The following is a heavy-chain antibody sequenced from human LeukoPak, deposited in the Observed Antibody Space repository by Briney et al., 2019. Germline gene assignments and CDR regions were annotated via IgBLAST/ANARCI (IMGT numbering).Heavy chain of an antibody. CDR3: AKPITMIVVAPGDY. CDR2: ISGSGGST. D-gene: IGHD3-22*01. V-gene: IGHV3-23*01. J-gene: IGHJ4*02. Sequence: GGSLRLSCAASGLTFSIHWMNWVRQAPGKGLEWVSAISGSGGSTYYADSVKGRFTISRDNSKNTLYLQMNSLRAEDTAVYYCAKPITMIVVAPGDYWGQGTLVTVPS. CDR1: GLTFSIHW.